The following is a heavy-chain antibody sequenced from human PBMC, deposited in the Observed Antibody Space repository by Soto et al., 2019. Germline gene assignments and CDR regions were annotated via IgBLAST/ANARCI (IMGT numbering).Heavy chain of an antibody. CDR3: ARELYDFPFDY. CDR2: IKQDGSEK. J-gene: IGHJ4*02. CDR1: GFTFSSYW. V-gene: IGHV3-7*01. D-gene: IGHD3-3*01. Sequence: EVQLVESGGGLVQPGGSLRLSCAASGFTFSSYWMSWVRQAPGKGLEWVTNIKQDGSEKYYVDSVKGRFTISRDNAKNSLYLQMNSLRAEDTAVYYCARELYDFPFDYWGQGTLVTVSS.